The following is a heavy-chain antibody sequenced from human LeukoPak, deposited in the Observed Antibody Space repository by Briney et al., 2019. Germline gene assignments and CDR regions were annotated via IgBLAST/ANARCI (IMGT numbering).Heavy chain of an antibody. CDR2: ISYDGSNK. V-gene: IGHV3-30*03. CDR3: MVRGAGFDY. J-gene: IGHJ4*02. D-gene: IGHD3-10*01. Sequence: GGSLRLSCAASGFTFSSYGMHWVRQAPGKGLEWVAVISYDGSNKYCADSVKGRFTISRDNSKNTLYLQMNSLRAEDTAVYFAMVRGAGFDYWGQGTLVTVSS. CDR1: GFTFSSYG.